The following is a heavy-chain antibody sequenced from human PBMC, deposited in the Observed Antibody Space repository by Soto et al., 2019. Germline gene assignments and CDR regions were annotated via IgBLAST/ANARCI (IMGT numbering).Heavy chain of an antibody. CDR1: GYTFTGYY. J-gene: IGHJ4*02. V-gene: IGHV1-2*04. Sequence: ASVKVSCKASGYTFTGYYMHWVRQAPGQGLEWMGWINPNSGGTNYAQKFQGWVTMTRDTSISTAYMELSRLRSDDTAVYYCARSPPDCSGGSCYDVYYFDYWGQGPLVTVSS. CDR3: ARSPPDCSGGSCYDVYYFDY. D-gene: IGHD2-15*01. CDR2: INPNSGGT.